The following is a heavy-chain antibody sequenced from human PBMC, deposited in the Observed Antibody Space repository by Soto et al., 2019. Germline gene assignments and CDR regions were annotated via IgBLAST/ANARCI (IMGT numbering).Heavy chain of an antibody. D-gene: IGHD6-13*01. V-gene: IGHV3-43*01. CDR2: ISWDGGST. Sequence: EVQLVESGGVVVQPGGSLRLSCAACGFTFDDYTMHWVRQAPGKGLEWVSLISWDGGSTYYADSVKGRFTISRDNSKNSLYLQMNSLRTEDTALYYCAKGTMYSSSWYSNYFDYWGQGTLVTVSS. CDR3: AKGTMYSSSWYSNYFDY. J-gene: IGHJ4*02. CDR1: GFTFDDYT.